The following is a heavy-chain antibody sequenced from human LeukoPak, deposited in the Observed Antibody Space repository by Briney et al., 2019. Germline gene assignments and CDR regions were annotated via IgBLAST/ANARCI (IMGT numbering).Heavy chain of an antibody. D-gene: IGHD3-3*01. V-gene: IGHV3-11*04. Sequence: PGGSLRLSCAASGFTFSDYYMSWIRQAPGKGLEWVSYISSSGSTIYYADSVKGRFTISRDNAKNSLYLQMNSLRAEDTAVYYCARDGRNAYYDFWSGYSGVDYWGQGTLVTVSS. CDR1: GFTFSDYY. CDR3: ARDGRNAYYDFWSGYSGVDY. CDR2: ISSSGSTI. J-gene: IGHJ4*02.